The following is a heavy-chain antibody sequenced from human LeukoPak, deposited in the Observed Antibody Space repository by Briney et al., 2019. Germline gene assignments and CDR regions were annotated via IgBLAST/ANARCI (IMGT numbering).Heavy chain of an antibody. D-gene: IGHD3-9*01. CDR3: AKASPVLRYFDWDFDY. CDR2: LSGSGGST. V-gene: IGHV3-23*01. J-gene: IGHJ4*02. Sequence: GGSLRLSCAGSGFTFRNYAMSWVRLAPGKGLEWVSALSGSGGSTYYADSVKGLFTISRDNSKNTLYLQMNSLRAEDTAVYYCAKASPVLRYFDWDFDYWGQGTLVTVSS. CDR1: GFTFRNYA.